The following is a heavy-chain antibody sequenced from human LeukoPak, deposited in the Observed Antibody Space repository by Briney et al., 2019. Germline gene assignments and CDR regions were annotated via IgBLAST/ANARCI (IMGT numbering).Heavy chain of an antibody. J-gene: IGHJ4*02. CDR3: ARVNSGDLFDY. Sequence: SETLCLTCTASGVSISDTSYYWGWIRQPPGKGLEWFGSIYYSGTTYYNPSLKSRVTISVHTSKNQFSLRLSSVTAADTAVYYCARVNSGDLFDYWGQGTLVTVSS. CDR2: IYYSGTT. CDR1: GVSISDTSYY. D-gene: IGHD1-26*01. V-gene: IGHV4-39*01.